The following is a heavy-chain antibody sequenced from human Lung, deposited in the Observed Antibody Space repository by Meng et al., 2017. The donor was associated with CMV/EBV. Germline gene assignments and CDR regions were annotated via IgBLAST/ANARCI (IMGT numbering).Heavy chain of an antibody. CDR3: VKGTGPAAIYYHGMDV. Sequence: SXVASGFTFDNYAMSWVRQAPGKGLEWVSGITGSGSSTYYADSVKGRFTISRDNSKNMLYLQVNSLRAEDTAVYYCVKGTGPAAIYYHGMDVWGQGTTVTVSS. V-gene: IGHV3-23*01. CDR2: ITGSGSST. D-gene: IGHD2-2*01. J-gene: IGHJ6*02. CDR1: GFTFDNYA.